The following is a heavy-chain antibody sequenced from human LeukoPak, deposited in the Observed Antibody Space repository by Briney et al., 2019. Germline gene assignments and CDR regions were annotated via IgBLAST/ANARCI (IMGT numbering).Heavy chain of an antibody. D-gene: IGHD1-26*01. CDR1: GASVSSYY. CDR2: IYFSGST. CDR3: ARDRGSYYGFDY. J-gene: IGHJ4*02. V-gene: IGHV4-59*02. Sequence: SETLSLTCTVSGASVSSYYWSWIRQPPGKELEWIGYIYFSGSTNYTPSLKSRVTISVDTSKNQFSLKLSSVTAADTAVYYCARDRGSYYGFDYWGQGTLVTVSS.